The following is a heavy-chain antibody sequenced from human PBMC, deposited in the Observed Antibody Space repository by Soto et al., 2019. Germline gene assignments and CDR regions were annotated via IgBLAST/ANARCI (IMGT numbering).Heavy chain of an antibody. CDR1: SGSFSGYY. Sequence: SETLSLTRSIYSGSFSGYYWSWIRQPPGKGLGWVGDISQSGNTNYSPSLKSRVSISIDTSKKQFSLNLAAVSAADTAVYYCARAPKVSGWVQTRPELGGQGTLVTVS. D-gene: IGHD6-25*01. J-gene: IGHJ4*02. V-gene: IGHV4-34*01. CDR3: ARAPKVSGWVQTRPEL. CDR2: ISQSGNT.